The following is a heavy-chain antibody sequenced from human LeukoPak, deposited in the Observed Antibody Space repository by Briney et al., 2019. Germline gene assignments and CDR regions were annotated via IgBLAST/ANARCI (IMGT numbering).Heavy chain of an antibody. J-gene: IGHJ2*01. D-gene: IGHD4-17*01. V-gene: IGHV3-7*01. CDR2: IKQDGSEK. CDR3: ARGTTVTFSYWYFGL. Sequence: GGSLRLSCAASGFTFSSYAMSWVRQAPGKGLEWVANIKQDGSEKYYVDSVKGRFTISRDNAKNSLYLQMNSLRAEDTAVYYCARGTTVTFSYWYFGLWGRGTLVTVSS. CDR1: GFTFSSYA.